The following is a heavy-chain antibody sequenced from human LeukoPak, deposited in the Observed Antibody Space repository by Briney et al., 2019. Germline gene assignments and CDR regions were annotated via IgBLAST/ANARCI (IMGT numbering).Heavy chain of an antibody. D-gene: IGHD6-13*01. CDR3: ARVPFYSSSLVHL. Sequence: ASVKVSCKASGYTFTSYDINWVRQATGQGLEWTGWMDPNSGNTGYAQKFQGRVTMTRNTSISTAYMELSSLRSEDTAVYYCARVPFYSSSLVHLWGQGTLVTVSS. CDR1: GYTFTSYD. J-gene: IGHJ5*02. V-gene: IGHV1-8*01. CDR2: MDPNSGNT.